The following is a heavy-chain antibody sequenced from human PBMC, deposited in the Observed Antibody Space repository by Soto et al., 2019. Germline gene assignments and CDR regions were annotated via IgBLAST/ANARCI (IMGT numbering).Heavy chain of an antibody. CDR2: ISYDGSNK. V-gene: IGHV3-30-3*01. CDR1: GFTFSSYA. J-gene: IGHJ6*02. D-gene: IGHD2-8*02. CDR3: AREVSPRSGYYYGMDV. Sequence: PGGSLRLSCAASGFTFSSYAMHWVRQAPGKGLEWVAVISYDGSNKYYADSVKGRFTISRDNSKNTLYLQMNSLRAEDTAVYYCAREVSPRSGYYYGMDVWGQGTTVTVSS.